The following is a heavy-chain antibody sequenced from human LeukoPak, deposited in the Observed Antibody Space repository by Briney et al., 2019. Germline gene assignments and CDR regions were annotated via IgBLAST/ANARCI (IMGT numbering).Heavy chain of an antibody. D-gene: IGHD5-24*01. V-gene: IGHV3-21*01. Sequence: GGSLRLSCAASGSTFSSYSMNWVRQAPGKGLEWVSSISSSSSYIYYADSVKGRFTISRDNAKNSLYLQMNSLRAEDTAVYYCAKDGGGWRQLSFDYWGQGTLVTVSS. CDR2: ISSSSSYI. CDR1: GSTFSSYS. J-gene: IGHJ4*02. CDR3: AKDGGGWRQLSFDY.